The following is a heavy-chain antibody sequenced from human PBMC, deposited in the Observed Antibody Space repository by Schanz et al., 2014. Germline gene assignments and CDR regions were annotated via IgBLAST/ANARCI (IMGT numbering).Heavy chain of an antibody. CDR2: ISYDGSNK. V-gene: IGHV3-30-3*01. CDR3: AREEGWGIAAAGPKHYYYGMDV. CDR1: GFTFSSYA. D-gene: IGHD6-13*01. J-gene: IGHJ6*02. Sequence: VQLLESGGGLVQPGGSLRLSCAASGFTFSSYAMSWVRQAPGKGLEWVAVISYDGSNKYYADSVKGRFTISRDNAKNSLYLQMNSLRAEDTAVYYCAREEGWGIAAAGPKHYYYGMDVWGQGTTVTVSS.